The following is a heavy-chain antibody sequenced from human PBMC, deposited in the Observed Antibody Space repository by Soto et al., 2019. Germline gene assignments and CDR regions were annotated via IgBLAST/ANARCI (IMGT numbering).Heavy chain of an antibody. J-gene: IGHJ5*02. D-gene: IGHD5-12*01. Sequence: SETLSLTCAVYGGSFSGYYWSWIRQPPGKGLEWIGEINHSGSTNYNPSLKSRVTISVDTSKNQFSLKLSSVTAADTAVYYCARGRWLQLVRYNWFDPWGQGTLVTVSS. CDR2: INHSGST. V-gene: IGHV4-34*01. CDR3: ARGRWLQLVRYNWFDP. CDR1: GGSFSGYY.